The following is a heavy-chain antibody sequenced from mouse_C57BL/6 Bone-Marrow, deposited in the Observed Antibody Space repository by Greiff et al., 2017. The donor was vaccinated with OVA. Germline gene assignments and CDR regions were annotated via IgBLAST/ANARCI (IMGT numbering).Heavy chain of an antibody. D-gene: IGHD3-1*01. J-gene: IGHJ3*01. CDR1: GFTFSDYG. CDR3: ARRDWHRFAY. Sequence: EVQLQESGGGLVKPGGSLKLSCAASGFTFSDYGMHWVRQAPEQGLEWVAYISSGSSTIYYADTVKGRITISRDNAKNTLFLQMTSLRCEDTAMYYCARRDWHRFAYWGQGTLVTVSA. V-gene: IGHV5-17*01. CDR2: ISSGSSTI.